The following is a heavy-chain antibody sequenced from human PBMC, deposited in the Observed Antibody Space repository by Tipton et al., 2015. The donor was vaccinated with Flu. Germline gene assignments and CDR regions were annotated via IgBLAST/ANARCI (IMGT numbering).Heavy chain of an antibody. Sequence: SLRLSCAASGFDFSDYGMHWVRQAPGQGPQWVAVILFDGSNKYYADSVKGRFTISRDNSKNTLYLQMNSLRVEDMAVYYCASSRVMAGYDIWGQGTMVTVSS. CDR3: ASSRVMAGYDI. CDR1: GFDFSDYG. D-gene: IGHD3-16*01. CDR2: ILFDGSNK. J-gene: IGHJ3*02. V-gene: IGHV3-30*03.